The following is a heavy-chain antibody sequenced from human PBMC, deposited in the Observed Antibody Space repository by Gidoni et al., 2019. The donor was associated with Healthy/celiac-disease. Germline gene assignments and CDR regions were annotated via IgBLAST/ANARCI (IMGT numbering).Heavy chain of an antibody. J-gene: IGHJ4*02. CDR3: ALIDRIAAAGPHFDY. Sequence: QVTLRESGPVLVKPTETLTLTCTFPGFSLSNARMGVSLIRQPPGTALEWLAHYFSNDEKSYSTSLKSRLTTSKDTSKSQVVLTMTNMDPVDTATYYCALIDRIAAAGPHFDYWGQGTLVTVSS. CDR2: YFSNDEK. V-gene: IGHV2-26*01. D-gene: IGHD6-13*01. CDR1: GFSLSNARMG.